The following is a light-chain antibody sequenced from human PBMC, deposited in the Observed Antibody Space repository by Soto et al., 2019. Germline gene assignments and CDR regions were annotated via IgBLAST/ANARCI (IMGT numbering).Light chain of an antibody. CDR3: QQYHDTPYT. CDR2: KVS. J-gene: IGKJ2*01. Sequence: DIQMTQSPSTLSASVGDRVTITCRASQTINDLLAWYQQKPGKAPKLLIYKVSNLQSGVPSRFSGSGSGTEFTLTISSLQPDDFTTYHCQQYHDTPYTFGQGTKVEIK. V-gene: IGKV1-5*03. CDR1: QTINDL.